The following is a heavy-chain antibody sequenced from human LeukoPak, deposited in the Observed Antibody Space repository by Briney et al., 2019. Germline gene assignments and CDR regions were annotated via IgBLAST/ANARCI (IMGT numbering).Heavy chain of an antibody. V-gene: IGHV1-69*06. J-gene: IGHJ4*02. CDR2: IIPIFGTA. D-gene: IGHD6-13*01. CDR3: ARGEGSSGFDY. CDR1: GGTFSSYA. Sequence: ASVKVSCKASGGTFSSYAISWVRQAPGQGLEWMGGIIPIFGTANYAQKFQGRVTITADKSTSTAYMELSSLRSDDTAVYYCARGEGSSGFDYWGQGTLVTVSS.